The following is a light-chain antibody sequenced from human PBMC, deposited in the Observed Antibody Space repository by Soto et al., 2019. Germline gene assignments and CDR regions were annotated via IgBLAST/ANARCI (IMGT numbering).Light chain of an antibody. J-gene: IGKJ4*01. V-gene: IGKV1-9*01. CDR1: QGIKNY. CDR3: QQLNSYPLT. CDR2: AAS. Sequence: DIQFTQSPSFLSASVRDRVTITGRASQGIKNYLAWYQQKPGIAPKLLIYAASTLQSGVPSRFSGSGSGTEFSLTISSLQTEDFATYYCQQLNSYPLTVGGGNKGDNK.